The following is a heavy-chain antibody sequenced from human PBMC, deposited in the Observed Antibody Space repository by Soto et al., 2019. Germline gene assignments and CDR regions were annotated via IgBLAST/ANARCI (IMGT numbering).Heavy chain of an antibody. Sequence: SVKVSCKASGGTFSSYTISWVRQAPGQGLEWMGRIIPILGIANYAQKFQGRVTITADKSTSTAYMELSSLRSEDTAVYYCARGPIVVVPAATEAKNWFDPWGQGTLVTVSS. D-gene: IGHD2-2*01. V-gene: IGHV1-69*02. CDR1: GGTFSSYT. J-gene: IGHJ5*02. CDR2: IIPILGIA. CDR3: ARGPIVVVPAATEAKNWFDP.